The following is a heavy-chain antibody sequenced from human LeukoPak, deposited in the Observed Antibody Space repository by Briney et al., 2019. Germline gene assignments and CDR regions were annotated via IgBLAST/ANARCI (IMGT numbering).Heavy chain of an antibody. D-gene: IGHD1-14*01. CDR2: TYYRSKWYN. V-gene: IGHV6-1*01. Sequence: SQTLSLTCAISGDSVSSNSAAWNWIRQSPSRGLEWLGRTYYRSKWYNDYAVSVKSRITINPDTSKNQFSLQLNSVTPEDTAVYYCARGLGTLLKYPLHFDYWGQGTLVTVSS. CDR1: GDSVSSNSAA. J-gene: IGHJ4*02. CDR3: ARGLGTLLKYPLHFDY.